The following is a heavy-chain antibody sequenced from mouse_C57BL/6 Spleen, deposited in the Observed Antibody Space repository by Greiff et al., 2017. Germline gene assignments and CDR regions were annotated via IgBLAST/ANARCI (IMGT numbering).Heavy chain of an antibody. J-gene: IGHJ4*01. V-gene: IGHV1-69*01. Sequence: VQLQQPGAELVMPGASVKLSCKASGYTFTSYWMHWVKQRPGQGLEWIGEIDPSDSYTNYNQKFKGKSTLTVDKSSSTAYMQLSSLTSEDSAVYYCARSEEDYDDDGYYAMDYWGQGTSVTVSS. CDR2: IDPSDSYT. CDR3: ARSEEDYDDDGYYAMDY. D-gene: IGHD2-4*01. CDR1: GYTFTSYW.